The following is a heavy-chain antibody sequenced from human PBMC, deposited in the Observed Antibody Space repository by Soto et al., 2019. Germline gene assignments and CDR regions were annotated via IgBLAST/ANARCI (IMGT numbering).Heavy chain of an antibody. Sequence: ASVKVSCKASGGTFSSYAISWVRQAPGQGLEWMGGIIPIFGTANYAQKFQGRVTITADESTSTAYMELSSLRSEDTAVYYCARGGATVTHFDYWGQGTLVTVSS. CDR1: GGTFSSYA. J-gene: IGHJ4*02. D-gene: IGHD4-17*01. V-gene: IGHV1-69*13. CDR3: ARGGATVTHFDY. CDR2: IIPIFGTA.